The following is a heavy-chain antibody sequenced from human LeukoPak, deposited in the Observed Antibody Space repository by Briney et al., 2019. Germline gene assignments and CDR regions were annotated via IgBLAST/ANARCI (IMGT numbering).Heavy chain of an antibody. CDR3: ARHQPTWQLYFDY. CDR2: LYSSGGT. Sequence: SETLSLTCSVSGDSISDSYWSWIRQPPGKGLERIGYLYSSGGTHYNPSLKSRVTISLDTSKNQFSLRLSSVSAADTAMYYCARHQPTWQLYFDYWGQGTLVTVSS. J-gene: IGHJ4*02. D-gene: IGHD6-13*01. CDR1: GDSISDSY. V-gene: IGHV4-4*09.